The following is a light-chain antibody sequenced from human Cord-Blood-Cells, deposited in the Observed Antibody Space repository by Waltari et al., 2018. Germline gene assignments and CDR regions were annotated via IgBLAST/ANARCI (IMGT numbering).Light chain of an antibody. V-gene: IGKV1-33*01. CDR1: QDISNY. CDR3: QQYDNLPYS. CDR2: DAS. J-gene: IGKJ2*03. Sequence: DIQMTQSPSSLSASVGDRVTITCQASQDISNYLNWYQQKPGKAPKLLIYDASNLETGVPSRFSGSGSGTDFTFTISSLQPEDIATYYCQQYDNLPYSFGQGTNPEIK.